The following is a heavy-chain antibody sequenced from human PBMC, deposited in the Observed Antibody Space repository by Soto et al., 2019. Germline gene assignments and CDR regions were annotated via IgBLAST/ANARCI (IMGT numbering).Heavy chain of an antibody. CDR2: IYYSGST. CDR3: ARHLRKKYYYGSGSYWPAFDY. D-gene: IGHD3-10*01. CDR1: GASISSSSYY. V-gene: IGHV4-39*01. J-gene: IGHJ4*02. Sequence: SETLSLTCTVDGASISSSSYYWGWIRQPPGKGLEWIGSIYYSGSTYYNPSLKSRVTISVDTSKNQFSLKLSSVTAADTAVHYCARHLRKKYYYGSGSYWPAFDYWGQGTLVTVSS.